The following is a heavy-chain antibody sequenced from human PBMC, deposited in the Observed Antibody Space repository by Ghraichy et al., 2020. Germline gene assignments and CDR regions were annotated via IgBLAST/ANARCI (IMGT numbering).Heavy chain of an antibody. J-gene: IGHJ4*02. D-gene: IGHD6-13*01. Sequence: GGSLRLSCGTSGFTFSNNWRSWVRQAQGKGLEWVANINQAGSDKSSVDSVKGRFTISRDNAKNSLYLQMTSLRAEDTAVYYCAKTIAGAGTHNFDSWGQGTLGTVSS. CDR2: INQAGSDK. CDR1: GFTFSNNW. V-gene: IGHV3-7*03. CDR3: AKTIAGAGTHNFDS.